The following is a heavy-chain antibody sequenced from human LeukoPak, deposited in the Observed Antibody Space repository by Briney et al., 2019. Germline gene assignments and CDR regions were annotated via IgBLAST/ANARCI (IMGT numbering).Heavy chain of an antibody. CDR1: GFIFNAHS. CDR2: ISGSGSSI. V-gene: IGHV3-48*01. CDR3: AKGTGASAWLADY. D-gene: IGHD6-19*01. Sequence: GESLRLSCAASGFIFNAHSINWVRQAPGKGLEWVSYISGSGSSIDYADSVGGRFTIYRDSAKNSVYLQMNNLRAEDTAVYYCAKGTGASAWLADYWGQGTLVTVSS. J-gene: IGHJ4*02.